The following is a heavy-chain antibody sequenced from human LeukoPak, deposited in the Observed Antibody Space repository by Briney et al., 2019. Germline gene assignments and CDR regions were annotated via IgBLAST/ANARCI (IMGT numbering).Heavy chain of an antibody. Sequence: GASVKVSCKVSGYTLSEVSKHWVRQAPGQGLEWMGWINPNSGGTNYAQKFQGRVTLTRDTSITTVYMELTSLTSDDTAVYYCARDLGPITAPDWCFDLWGRGTLVTVSS. CDR2: INPNSGGT. V-gene: IGHV1-2*02. CDR3: ARDLGPITAPDWCFDL. D-gene: IGHD6-13*01. CDR1: GYTLSEVS. J-gene: IGHJ2*01.